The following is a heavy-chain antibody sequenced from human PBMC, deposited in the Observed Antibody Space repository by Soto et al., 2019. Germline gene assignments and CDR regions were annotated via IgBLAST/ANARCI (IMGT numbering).Heavy chain of an antibody. CDR1: GFTFSNYC. CDR3: SSRGVMDV. Sequence: GGSLRLSCAASGFTFSNYCMNWVRQAPGKGLEWVANISPDGSNKYYVDSVKGRFTISRDNAKNSLYLQMNSLRAEDMAIYDCSSRGVMDVWGKGTTVTVSS. CDR2: ISPDGSNK. D-gene: IGHD3-10*01. V-gene: IGHV3-7*01. J-gene: IGHJ6*04.